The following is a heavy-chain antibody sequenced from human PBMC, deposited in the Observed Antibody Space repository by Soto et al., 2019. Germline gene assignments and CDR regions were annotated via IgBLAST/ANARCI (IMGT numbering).Heavy chain of an antibody. Sequence: QVQLQESGPGLVQPSETLSLSCTVSGGSINSYYWSWIRQPPGKGLEWIGYISYSGSTNYNPSLRRRVTPSVDTVRNQFPLKLSSVTAADTAVYYCARTYSGYYFDYWGQGTLVTVSS. D-gene: IGHD5-12*01. V-gene: IGHV4-59*08. CDR3: ARTYSGYYFDY. J-gene: IGHJ4*02. CDR1: GGSINSYY. CDR2: ISYSGST.